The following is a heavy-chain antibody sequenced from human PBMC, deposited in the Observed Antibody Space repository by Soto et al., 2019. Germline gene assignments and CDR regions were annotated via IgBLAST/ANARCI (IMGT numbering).Heavy chain of an antibody. CDR2: ISSSGSSI. CDR3: ARDKSALRYFDR. D-gene: IGHD3-3*01. J-gene: IGHJ2*01. V-gene: IGHV3-11*01. CDR1: GFTFSDYY. Sequence: QVQLVESGGGLVKPGGSLRLSCAASGFTFSDYYMSWVRQAPGKGLEWVSCISSSGSSIYYADSVKGRFTSSRDNAKNTQYLQMNSLRADDTAEYYFARDKSALRYFDRWVRCTLVTVSS.